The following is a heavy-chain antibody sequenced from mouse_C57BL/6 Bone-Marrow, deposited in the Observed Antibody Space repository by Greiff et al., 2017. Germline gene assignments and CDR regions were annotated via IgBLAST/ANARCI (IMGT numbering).Heavy chain of an antibody. CDR3: ARRLRRGSCGY. D-gene: IGHD2-4*01. Sequence: VHLVESGAELVRPGTSVKMSCKASGYTFTNYWIGWAKQRPGHGLAWIGDIYPGGGYTNYNEKFKGKATLTADKSSSTAYMQFSSLTSEDSAIYYCARRLRRGSCGYWGQGTTLTVSS. V-gene: IGHV1-63*01. CDR1: GYTFTNYW. CDR2: IYPGGGYT. J-gene: IGHJ2*01.